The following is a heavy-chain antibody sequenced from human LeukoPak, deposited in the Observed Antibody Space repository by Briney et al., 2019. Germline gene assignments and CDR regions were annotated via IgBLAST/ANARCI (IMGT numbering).Heavy chain of an antibody. J-gene: IGHJ4*02. CDR3: ARAFTPGIRKALWIGDSL. Sequence: GTSLSLSCAASGFTFSSYAMHWVRQAPGKGLEWLAVVSAHGLDKFYASSVRGRFTISKDTSKNTLSLQMNSLRSDDSGVYYCARAFTPGIRKALWIGDSLWDQGTLVTVPS. CDR2: VSAHGLDK. CDR1: GFTFSSYA. D-gene: IGHD3-10*01. V-gene: IGHV3-30*04.